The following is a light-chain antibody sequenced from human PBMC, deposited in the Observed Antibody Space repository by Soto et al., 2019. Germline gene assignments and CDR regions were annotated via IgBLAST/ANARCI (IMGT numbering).Light chain of an antibody. V-gene: IGLV2-8*01. CDR3: SSYAGSYNGV. CDR2: EVS. Sequence: QSALTQPPSASGSPGQSVTISCTGTSSDVGGYKYVSWYQQHPGKAPKLLIYEVSKRPSGVPDRFSGSKSGNTASLTVSGLQAADEAYYYCSSYAGSYNGVFGGGTKLTVL. J-gene: IGLJ3*02. CDR1: SSDVGGYKY.